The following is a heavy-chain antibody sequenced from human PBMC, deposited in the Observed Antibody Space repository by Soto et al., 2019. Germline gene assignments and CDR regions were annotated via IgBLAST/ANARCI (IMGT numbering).Heavy chain of an antibody. Sequence: HPGGSLRLSCAASGFTFSSYWMHWVRQAPGKGLVWVSRINSDGSSTSYADSVKGRFTISRDNAKNTLYLQMNSLRAEDTAVYYCARSVDSSGWYWYFDYWGQGTLVTVSS. CDR1: GFTFSSYW. V-gene: IGHV3-74*01. D-gene: IGHD6-19*01. CDR3: ARSVDSSGWYWYFDY. CDR2: INSDGSST. J-gene: IGHJ4*02.